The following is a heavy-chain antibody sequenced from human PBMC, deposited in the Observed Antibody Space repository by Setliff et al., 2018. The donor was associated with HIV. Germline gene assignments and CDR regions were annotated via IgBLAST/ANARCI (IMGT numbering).Heavy chain of an antibody. J-gene: IGHJ6*03. Sequence: GASVKVSCKASGGTFSSYAFNWVRQAPGQGLEWMGGIIPISGITNYAQKFQGRVRFTADKSTSTAYMELSSLRSEDTAMYYCARDSVARRTLGYYYYMDVWGKGTTVTVSS. CDR2: IIPISGIT. D-gene: IGHD6-6*01. V-gene: IGHV1-69*10. CDR1: GGTFSSYA. CDR3: ARDSVARRTLGYYYYMDV.